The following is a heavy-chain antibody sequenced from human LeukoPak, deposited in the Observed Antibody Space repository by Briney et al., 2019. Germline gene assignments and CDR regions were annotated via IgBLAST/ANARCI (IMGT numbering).Heavy chain of an antibody. V-gene: IGHV1-3*03. CDR1: GYTFTSYA. J-gene: IGHJ6*03. Sequence: ASVKVSCKASGYTFTSYAMHWVRQAPGQRLEWMGWINAGNGNTKYSQEFQGRVTITRDTSASTAYMELSSLRSEDMAVYYCARGAAEPLTPYMDVWGKGTTVTVSS. D-gene: IGHD6-25*01. CDR2: INAGNGNT. CDR3: ARGAAEPLTPYMDV.